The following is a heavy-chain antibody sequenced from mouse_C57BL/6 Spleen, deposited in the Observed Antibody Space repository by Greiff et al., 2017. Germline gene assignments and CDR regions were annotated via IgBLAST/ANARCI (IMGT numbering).Heavy chain of an antibody. J-gene: IGHJ4*01. D-gene: IGHD1-1*01. Sequence: QVQLQQPGAELVKPGASVKMSCKASGYTFTSYWITWVKQRPGQGLEWIGDIYPGSGSTNYNEKFKSKATLTVDTSSSTAYMQLSSLTSEDSAVYYCARPDYYGSSPYYAMDYWGQGTSVTVSS. CDR1: GYTFTSYW. V-gene: IGHV1-55*01. CDR2: IYPGSGST. CDR3: ARPDYYGSSPYYAMDY.